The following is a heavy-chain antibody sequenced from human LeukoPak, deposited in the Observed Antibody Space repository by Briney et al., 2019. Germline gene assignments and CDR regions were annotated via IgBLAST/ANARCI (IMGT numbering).Heavy chain of an antibody. V-gene: IGHV4-30-2*01. CDR2: IYHSGST. D-gene: IGHD5-12*01. CDR3: ASGNTGYDRDSFDI. Sequence: PSETLSLTCAVSGGSISSGGYSWSWVRQPPGEGLEWVGYIYHSGSTYYNPSLQSRVTISLDRSKNQFSLKLSSMTAADTAVYYCASGNTGYDRDSFDIWGQGTMVTASS. J-gene: IGHJ3*02. CDR1: GGSISSGGYS.